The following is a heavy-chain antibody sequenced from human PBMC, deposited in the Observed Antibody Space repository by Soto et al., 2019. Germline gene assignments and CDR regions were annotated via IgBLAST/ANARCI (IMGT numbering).Heavy chain of an antibody. D-gene: IGHD3-3*01. V-gene: IGHV1-18*01. J-gene: IGHJ5*02. CDR3: ARAADDFWSGYNWFDP. Sequence: GASVKVSCKASGYTFTSYGISWVRQAPGQGLEWKGWISAYNGNTNYAQKLQGKVTMTTDTSTSTAYIELRCLRSDVTALYYCARAADDFWSGYNWFDPWGQGTLVTVSS. CDR1: GYTFTSYG. CDR2: ISAYNGNT.